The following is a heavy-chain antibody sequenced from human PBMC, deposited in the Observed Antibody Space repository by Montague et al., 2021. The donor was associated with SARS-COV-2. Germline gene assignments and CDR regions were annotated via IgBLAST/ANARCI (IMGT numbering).Heavy chain of an antibody. D-gene: IGHD1-26*01. CDR1: GAPISGYY. CDR3: ERDRFIGGGRLPHGFDP. J-gene: IGHJ5*02. V-gene: IGHV4-59*01. Sequence: SETLSLTCSVSGAPISGYYWSWIRQSPRQGLEWIWFIYYSGGTISYPSLNRRVLISVDTSKSQFSLKLSSVAATDTAVSYCERDRFIGGGRLPHGFDPWGQGTLVTVSS. CDR2: IYYSGGT.